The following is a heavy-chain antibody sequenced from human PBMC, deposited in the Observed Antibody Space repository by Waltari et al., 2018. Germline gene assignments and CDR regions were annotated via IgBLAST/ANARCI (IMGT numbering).Heavy chain of an antibody. CDR2: IGSSSSTI. CDR3: ARDLGAVAAADH. D-gene: IGHD2-15*01. J-gene: IGHJ4*02. CDR1: GFTFRSYS. Sequence: VQLVASGGGLVQPGGSLRHSCAVSGFTFRSYSIHLVRQAPGKGLEWIGYIGSSSSTIYYADSVKGRFTISRDNAKSSLYLQMSSLRAEDTAVYYCARDLGAVAAADHWGQGTLVTVSS. V-gene: IGHV3-48*04.